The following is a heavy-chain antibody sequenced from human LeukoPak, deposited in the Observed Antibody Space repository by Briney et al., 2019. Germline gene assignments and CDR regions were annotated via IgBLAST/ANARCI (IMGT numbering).Heavy chain of an antibody. CDR1: GFTFSSYG. CDR3: AKDRSSGWYDAFDI. J-gene: IGHJ3*02. D-gene: IGHD6-19*01. Sequence: GGSLRLSCAASGFTFSSYGMSWVRQAPGKGLEWVSGISGSGGSTYYADSVKGRLTISRDNSKNTLYLQMNSLRAEDTAVYYCAKDRSSGWYDAFDIWGQGTMVTVSS. V-gene: IGHV3-23*01. CDR2: ISGSGGST.